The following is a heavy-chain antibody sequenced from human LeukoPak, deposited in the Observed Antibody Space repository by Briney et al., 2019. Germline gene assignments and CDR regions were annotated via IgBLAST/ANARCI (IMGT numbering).Heavy chain of an antibody. CDR3: ARDHGSSGYYHPDPDLGFDY. Sequence: ASVKVSCKASGGTFSSYAISWVRQAPGQGLEWMGGIIPIFGTANYAQEFQGRVTITADESTSTAYMELSSLRSEDTAVYYCARDHGSSGYYHPDPDLGFDYWGQGTLVTVSS. CDR2: IIPIFGTA. J-gene: IGHJ4*02. D-gene: IGHD3-22*01. CDR1: GGTFSSYA. V-gene: IGHV1-69*13.